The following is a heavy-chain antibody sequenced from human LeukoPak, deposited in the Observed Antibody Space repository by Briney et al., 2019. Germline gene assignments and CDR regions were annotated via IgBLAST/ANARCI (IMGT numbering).Heavy chain of an antibody. Sequence: SETLSLTCTVSGGSISSSSYYWGWIRQPPGKGLEWIGSIYYSGSTYYNPSLESRVTISVDTSKNQFSLKLSSVTATDTAVYYCARLNIVVVVAPPYWFDPWGQGTLVTVSS. V-gene: IGHV4-39*01. CDR2: IYYSGST. D-gene: IGHD2-15*01. CDR1: GGSISSSSYY. CDR3: ARLNIVVVVAPPYWFDP. J-gene: IGHJ5*02.